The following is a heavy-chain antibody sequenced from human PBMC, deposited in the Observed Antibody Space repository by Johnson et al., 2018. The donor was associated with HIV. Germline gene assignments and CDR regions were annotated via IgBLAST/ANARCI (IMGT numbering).Heavy chain of an antibody. D-gene: IGHD1-26*01. J-gene: IGHJ3*02. Sequence: VQLVESGGGVVRPGGSLRLSCAASGFTVSSNYMSWVRQAPGKGLEWVSYISSSGSTIYYADSVKGRFTISRDNAKNSLYLQMNSLRAEDTALYYCASQLGATGAFDIWGQGTMVTVSS. CDR3: ASQLGATGAFDI. CDR2: ISSSGSTI. V-gene: IGHV3-48*04. CDR1: GFTVSSNY.